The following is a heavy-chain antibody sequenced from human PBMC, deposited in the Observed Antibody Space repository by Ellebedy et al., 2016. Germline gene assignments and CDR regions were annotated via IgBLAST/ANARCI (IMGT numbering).Heavy chain of an antibody. V-gene: IGHV4-39*01. CDR3: AGTYYYDSSGYYPFDY. CDR1: GGSISSSSYY. D-gene: IGHD3-22*01. Sequence: SETLSLTCTVSGGSISSSSYYWGWIRQPPEKGLEWIGRIYYSGSTYYNPSLKSRVTISVDTSKNQFSLKLSSVTAADTAVYYCAGTYYYDSSGYYPFDYWGQGTLVTVSS. J-gene: IGHJ4*02. CDR2: IYYSGST.